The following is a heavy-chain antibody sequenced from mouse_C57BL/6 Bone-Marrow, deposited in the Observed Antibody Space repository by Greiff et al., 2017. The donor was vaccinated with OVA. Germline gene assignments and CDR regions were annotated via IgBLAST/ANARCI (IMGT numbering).Heavy chain of an antibody. V-gene: IGHV5-17*01. D-gene: IGHD1-1*01. CDR3: ARPPSTVVSPHYYAIDY. J-gene: IGHJ4*01. CDR2: ISSGSSTI. Sequence: EVMLVESGGGLVKPGGSLKLSCAASGFTFSDYGMHWVRQAPEKGLEWVAYISSGSSTIYYADTVKGRFTISRDNAKNTLFLQMTSLRSEDTAMYYCARPPSTVVSPHYYAIDYWGQGTSVTVSS. CDR1: GFTFSDYG.